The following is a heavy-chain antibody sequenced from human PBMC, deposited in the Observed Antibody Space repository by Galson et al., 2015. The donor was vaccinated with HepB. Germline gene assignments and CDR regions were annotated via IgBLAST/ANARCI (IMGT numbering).Heavy chain of an antibody. J-gene: IGHJ4*02. V-gene: IGHV3-33*01. CDR2: TWFDGSVS. CDR1: GFTFRTFG. CDR3: ARPWQGTHYFDY. D-gene: IGHD1/OR15-1a*01. Sequence: SLRLSCAASGFTFRTFGMHWVRQAPGRGLEWVAHTWFDGSVSSYADSVKGRFIISRDNSKNTLFLQMNSLTSEDTAVYYCARPWQGTHYFDYWGQGTLVTVSS.